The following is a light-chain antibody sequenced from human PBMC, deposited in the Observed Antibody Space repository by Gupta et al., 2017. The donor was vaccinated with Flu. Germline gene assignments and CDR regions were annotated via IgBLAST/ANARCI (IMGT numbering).Light chain of an antibody. CDR2: DAS. Sequence: GERATLPCRASQSVSSYLAWYQQKPGQAPRLLIYDASNRATGIPARFSGSGSGTDFTLTISSLEPEDFAVYYCHQRSNWPGTFGQGTKVDIK. CDR3: HQRSNWPGT. CDR1: QSVSSY. J-gene: IGKJ1*01. V-gene: IGKV3-11*01.